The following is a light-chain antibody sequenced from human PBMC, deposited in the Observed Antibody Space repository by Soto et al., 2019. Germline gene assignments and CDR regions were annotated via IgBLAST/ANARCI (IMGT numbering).Light chain of an antibody. CDR1: QSINSN. CDR2: DAS. V-gene: IGKV3-11*01. Sequence: VMTQSPATLSVSPGERATLSCRASQSINSNLAWYQQKPGQAPRLLIYDASNRATGIPARFSGSGSGTDFTLTISRLEPEDFAVYYCQKRSNWPPITFGQGTRLEI. J-gene: IGKJ5*01. CDR3: QKRSNWPPIT.